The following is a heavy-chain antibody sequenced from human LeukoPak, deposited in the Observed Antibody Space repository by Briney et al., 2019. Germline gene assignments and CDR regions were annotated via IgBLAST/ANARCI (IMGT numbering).Heavy chain of an antibody. V-gene: IGHV3-49*04. J-gene: IGHJ4*02. Sequence: GGSLRLSCTASGFTFGDHAMSWVRQAPGKGLEWVGFIRSKTYGGTTEYAAPVKGRLTISRDDSKSIAYLQMNSLKTEETAVYYCTRAVAHLDYWGQGTLVTVSS. CDR3: TRAVAHLDY. CDR2: IRSKTYGGTT. D-gene: IGHD4-23*01. CDR1: GFTFGDHA.